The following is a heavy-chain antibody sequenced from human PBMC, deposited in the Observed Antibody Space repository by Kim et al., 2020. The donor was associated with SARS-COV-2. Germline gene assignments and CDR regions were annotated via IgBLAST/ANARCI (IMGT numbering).Heavy chain of an antibody. V-gene: IGHV3-30*04. CDR1: GFTFSSFA. CDR2: IASGGYFE. Sequence: GGSLRLSCEASGFTFSSFAMHWVRQAPGKGLEWVSVIASGGYFELYAQSVEGRFTISRDDSMNTLYLQMNSLRPEDTAIYYCVRDRPRTDCGFDFWGQG. J-gene: IGHJ4*02. CDR3: VRDRPRTDCGFDF. D-gene: IGHD2-21*02.